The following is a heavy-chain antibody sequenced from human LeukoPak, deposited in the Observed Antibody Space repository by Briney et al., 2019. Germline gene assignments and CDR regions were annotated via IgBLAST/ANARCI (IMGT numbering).Heavy chain of an antibody. V-gene: IGHV4-4*02. CDR1: GGSISSSNW. Sequence: PSGTLSLTCAISGGSISSSNWWTWVRQPPGKGLEWVGEICLRGNTNYNPSLESRVTISVDKSKNQFSLKLSSVTAADTAVYYCARAFGELSIPFDYWGQGTLVTVSS. J-gene: IGHJ4*02. CDR2: ICLRGNT. D-gene: IGHD3-10*01. CDR3: ARAFGELSIPFDY.